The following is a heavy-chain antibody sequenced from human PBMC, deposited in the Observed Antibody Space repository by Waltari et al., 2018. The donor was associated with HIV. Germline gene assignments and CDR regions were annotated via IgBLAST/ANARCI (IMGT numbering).Heavy chain of an antibody. V-gene: IGHV3-48*03. CDR2: ISTSGETI. D-gene: IGHD4-17*01. CDR3: ARHFGDNDPPGYFQQ. Sequence: EAKLLESGGGLVQPGGSLRLSCVGSGLTLSRYEMNWVRRAPGKGVEWVSYISTSGETIHYADSVKGLFHISRDNSKNSLFLQMNSLRVEDTALYFCARHFGDNDPPGYFQQWGQGTLVTVPS. J-gene: IGHJ1*01. CDR1: GLTLSRYE.